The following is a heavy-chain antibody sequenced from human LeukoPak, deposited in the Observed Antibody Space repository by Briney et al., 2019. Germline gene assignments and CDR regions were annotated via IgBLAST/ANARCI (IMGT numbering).Heavy chain of an antibody. V-gene: IGHV3-15*01. CDR3: TTSPSSSSV. CDR1: GFTFSSYG. J-gene: IGHJ4*02. CDR2: IKSKTDGGTT. D-gene: IGHD6-6*01. Sequence: GRSLRLSCAASGFTFSSYGMHWVRQAPGKGLEWVGRIKSKTDGGTTDYAAPVKGRFTISRDDSKNTLYLQMNSLKTEDTAVYYCTTSPSSSSVWGQGTLVTVSS.